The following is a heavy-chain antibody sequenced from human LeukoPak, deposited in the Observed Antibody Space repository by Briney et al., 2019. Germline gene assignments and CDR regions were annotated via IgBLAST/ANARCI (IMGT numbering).Heavy chain of an antibody. D-gene: IGHD4-17*01. V-gene: IGHV3-21*01. Sequence: PGGSLRLSCAASGFTFSVYSMNWVRQAPGKGLEWVSSITSSSSYIYYADSVRGRFTISRDNAKNSLYLQMNSLRAEDTAVYYCARDFDYGDYGYWGQGTLVTVSS. J-gene: IGHJ4*02. CDR3: ARDFDYGDYGY. CDR1: GFTFSVYS. CDR2: ITSSSSYI.